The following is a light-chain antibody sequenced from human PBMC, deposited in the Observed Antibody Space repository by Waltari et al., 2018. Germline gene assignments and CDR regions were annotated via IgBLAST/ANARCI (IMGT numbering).Light chain of an antibody. J-gene: IGLJ2*01. CDR2: DVS. V-gene: IGLV2-11*01. Sequence: QSALTQPRSVSGSPGQSVTISCTGTSSDVGGYNDVSWYQQHPGKTPKLMIFDVSKRPSGVPVRFPGANSGNTGSLAIAGLQTEDEADYYCCSFAGSHTYVVFGGGTKLTVL. CDR3: CSFAGSHTYVV. CDR1: SSDVGGYND.